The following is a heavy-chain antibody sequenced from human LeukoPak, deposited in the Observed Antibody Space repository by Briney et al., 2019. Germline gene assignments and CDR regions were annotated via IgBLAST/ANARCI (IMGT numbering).Heavy chain of an antibody. D-gene: IGHD6-6*01. CDR3: ATEDGYSSSNV. V-gene: IGHV4-39*01. CDR1: GGSISSSSYY. CDR2: IYYSVSP. Sequence: SETLSLTCTVSGGSISSSSYYWGWIRQPPGKGLEWIGSIYYSVSPYYNPSLKSRVTISIDTSKNQFSLKLSSVTAADTAVYYCATEDGYSSSNVWGKGTTVTVSS. J-gene: IGHJ6*04.